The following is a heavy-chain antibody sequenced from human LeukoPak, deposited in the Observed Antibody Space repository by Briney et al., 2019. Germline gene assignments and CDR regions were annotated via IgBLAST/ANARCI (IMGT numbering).Heavy chain of an antibody. CDR3: ARAHSYDSSGYYKADAFDI. CDR2: IYYSGST. D-gene: IGHD3-22*01. CDR1: GGSISSGDYS. J-gene: IGHJ3*02. Sequence: SETLSLTCTVSGGSISSGDYSWSWIRQPPGKGLEWMGYIYYSGSTYYNPSLKSRVTISVDTSKNQFSLKLSSVTAAGTAVYYCARAHSYDSSGYYKADAFDIWGQGTMVTVSS. V-gene: IGHV4-30-4*01.